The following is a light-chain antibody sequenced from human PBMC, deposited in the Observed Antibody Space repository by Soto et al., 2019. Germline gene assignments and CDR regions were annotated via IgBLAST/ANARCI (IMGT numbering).Light chain of an antibody. J-gene: IGKJ1*01. CDR2: SAS. Sequence: METPPSGSPGSSLVENGATISRWTTQNIFSYLNWDQQKAGQAPKLLIHSASTLESGVPSRLSGGGSRTYCTPTISGLQPEDFATYFFHQSYRPLWTFGQGTKVDIK. CDR1: QNIFSY. V-gene: IGKV1-39*01. CDR3: HQSYRPLWT.